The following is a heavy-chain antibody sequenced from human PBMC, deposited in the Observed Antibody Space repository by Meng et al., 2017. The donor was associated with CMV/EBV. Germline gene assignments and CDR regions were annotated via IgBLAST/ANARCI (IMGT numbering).Heavy chain of an antibody. Sequence: GSLRPSCTVSGGSNSSYYWSWIRQPPGKGLEWIGYIYYSGSTNYNPSLKSRVTISVDTSKNQFSLKLSSVTAADMAVYYCARGGSSSSETFDYWGQGTLVTVSS. V-gene: IGHV4-59*01. CDR3: ARGGSSSSETFDY. CDR1: GGSNSSYY. D-gene: IGHD6-6*01. CDR2: IYYSGST. J-gene: IGHJ4*02.